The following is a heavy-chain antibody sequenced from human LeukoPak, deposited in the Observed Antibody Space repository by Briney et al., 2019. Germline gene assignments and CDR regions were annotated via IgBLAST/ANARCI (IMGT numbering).Heavy chain of an antibody. CDR1: GYTFTSYY. J-gene: IGHJ6*02. Sequence: ASVKVSCKASGYTFTSYYMHWVRQAPGQGLEWMGIINPSGGSTNYAQKFQGRVTTTAGKSTSTAYMELSSLRSEDTAVYYCARCPTVNYYYYGMDVWGQGTTATVSS. CDR3: ARCPTVNYYYYGMDV. V-gene: IGHV1-46*01. CDR2: INPSGGST. D-gene: IGHD4-11*01.